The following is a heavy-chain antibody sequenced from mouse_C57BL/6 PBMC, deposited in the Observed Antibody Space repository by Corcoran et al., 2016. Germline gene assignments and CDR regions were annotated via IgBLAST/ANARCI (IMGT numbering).Heavy chain of an antibody. V-gene: IGHV3-6*01. CDR3: ARASLSGSSSGFFDY. Sequence: DVQLQESGPGLVKPSQSLSLTCSVTGYSITSGYYWNWIRQFPGNKLEWMGYISYDGSNNYNPSLKNRISITRDTSKNQFFLKLNSVTTEDTATYYCARASLSGSSSGFFDYWGQGTTLTVSS. CDR2: ISYDGSN. CDR1: GYSITSGYY. J-gene: IGHJ2*01. D-gene: IGHD1-1*01.